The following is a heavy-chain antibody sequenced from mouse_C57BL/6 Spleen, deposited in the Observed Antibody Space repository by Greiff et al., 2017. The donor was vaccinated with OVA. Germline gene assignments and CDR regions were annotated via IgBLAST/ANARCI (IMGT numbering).Heavy chain of an antibody. D-gene: IGHD3-3*01. J-gene: IGHJ2*01. CDR1: GFTFSSYA. V-gene: IGHV5-4*01. CDR2: ISDGGSYT. CDR3: ARGDEGDFDY. Sequence: EVQRVESGGGLVKPGGSLKLSCAASGFTFSSYAMSWVRQTPEKRLEWVATISDGGSYTYYPDNVKGRFTISRDNAKNNLYLQMSHLKSEDTAMYYCARGDEGDFDYWGQGTTLTVSS.